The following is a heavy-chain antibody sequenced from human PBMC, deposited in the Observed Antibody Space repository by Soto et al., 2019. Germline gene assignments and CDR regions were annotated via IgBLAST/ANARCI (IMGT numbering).Heavy chain of an antibody. J-gene: IGHJ4*02. Sequence: ASVKVSCKASGYTFTSYGISWVRQAPGQGLEWMGWISAYNGNTNYAQKLQGRVTMTTDTSTSTAYMELRSLRSDDTAVYYCARALRYSSGLIWEFDYWGQGTLVTVSS. CDR2: ISAYNGNT. V-gene: IGHV1-18*01. CDR1: GYTFTSYG. CDR3: ARALRYSSGLIWEFDY. D-gene: IGHD6-19*01.